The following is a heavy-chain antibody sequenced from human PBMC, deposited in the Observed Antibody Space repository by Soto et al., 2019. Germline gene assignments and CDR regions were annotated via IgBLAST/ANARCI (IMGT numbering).Heavy chain of an antibody. D-gene: IGHD2-15*01. CDR3: AISENLDTRGFDS. CDR1: GGSISSGDYY. CDR2: IFYSGST. V-gene: IGHV4-30-4*01. J-gene: IGHJ4*02. Sequence: PSETLSLTCTVSGGSISSGDYYWSWIRQPPGKGLEWIGYIFYSGSTYYNPSLKSRVSISEDTSKNEFSLRLTSVTAADTAMYYCAISENLDTRGFDSWGQGTLVTVSS.